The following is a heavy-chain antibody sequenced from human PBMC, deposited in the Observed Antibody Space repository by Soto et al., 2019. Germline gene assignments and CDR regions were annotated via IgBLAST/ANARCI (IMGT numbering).Heavy chain of an antibody. Sequence: LSLTCTVSGGSISSSSYYWGWIRQPPGKGLEWIGSIYYSGSTYYNPSLKSRVTISVDTSKNQFSLKLSSVTAADTAVYYCARQVGGYSYGNNWFDPWGQGTLVTVSS. CDR1: GGSISSSSYY. D-gene: IGHD5-18*01. CDR2: IYYSGST. J-gene: IGHJ5*02. CDR3: ARQVGGYSYGNNWFDP. V-gene: IGHV4-39*01.